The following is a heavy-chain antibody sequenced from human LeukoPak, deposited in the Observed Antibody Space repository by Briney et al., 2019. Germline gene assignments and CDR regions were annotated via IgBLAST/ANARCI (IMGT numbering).Heavy chain of an antibody. CDR3: ARDQAGYSSSWYYYFDY. J-gene: IGHJ4*02. Sequence: PGGSLRLSCAASGFTFSSYGMHWVRQAPGKGLEWVAFIRYDGSNKYYADSVKGRFTISRDNAKNSLYLQMNSLRAEDTAVYYCARDQAGYSSSWYYYFDYWGQGTLVTVSS. CDR2: IRYDGSNK. CDR1: GFTFSSYG. D-gene: IGHD6-13*01. V-gene: IGHV3-30*02.